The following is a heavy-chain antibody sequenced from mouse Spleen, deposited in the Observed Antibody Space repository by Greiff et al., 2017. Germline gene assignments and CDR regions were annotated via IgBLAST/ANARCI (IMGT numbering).Heavy chain of an antibody. CDR3: TTRYGSQFAY. CDR1: GFNIKDDY. D-gene: IGHD1-2*01. CDR2: IDPENGDT. Sequence: VQLQQSGAELVRPGASVKLSCTASGFNIKDDYMHWVKQRPEQGLEWIGWIDPENGDTEYASKFQGKATITADTSSNTAYLQLSSLTSEDTAVYYCTTRYGSQFAYWGQGTLVTVSA. J-gene: IGHJ3*01. V-gene: IGHV14-4*01.